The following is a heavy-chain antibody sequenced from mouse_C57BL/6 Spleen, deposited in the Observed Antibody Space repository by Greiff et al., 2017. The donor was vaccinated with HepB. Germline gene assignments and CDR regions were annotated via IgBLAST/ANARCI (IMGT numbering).Heavy chain of an antibody. CDR1: GFTFSSYG. V-gene: IGHV5-6*01. CDR2: ISSGGSYT. CDR3: ARPEEAWFAY. Sequence: EVMLVESGGDLVKPGGSLKLSCAASGFTFSSYGMSWVRQTPDKRLEWVATISSGGSYTYYPDSVKGRFTISRDNAKNTLYLQMISLKSEYTAMYDCARPEEAWFAYWGQGTLVTVSA. J-gene: IGHJ3*01.